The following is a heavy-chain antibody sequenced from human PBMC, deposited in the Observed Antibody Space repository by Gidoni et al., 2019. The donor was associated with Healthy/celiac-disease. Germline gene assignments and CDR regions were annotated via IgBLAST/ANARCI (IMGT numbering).Heavy chain of an antibody. J-gene: IGHJ3*02. Sequence: QVQLVQSGAEVKKPGASVKVSCKASGYTFTSYDINWVRQATGQGLEWMGWMNPNSGNTGYAQKFQGRVTMTRNTSISTAYMELSSLRSEDTAVYYCARVAGDIVVVVAEAFDIWGQGTMVTVSS. CDR1: GYTFTSYD. V-gene: IGHV1-8*01. CDR3: ARVAGDIVVVVAEAFDI. D-gene: IGHD2-15*01. CDR2: MNPNSGNT.